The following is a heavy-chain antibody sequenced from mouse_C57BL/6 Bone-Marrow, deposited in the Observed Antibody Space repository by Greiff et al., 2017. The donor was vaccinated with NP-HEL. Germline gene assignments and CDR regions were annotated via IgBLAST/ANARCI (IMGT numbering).Heavy chain of an antibody. CDR1: EYEFPSHD. CDR3: ARLYYYGSSYGAMDY. V-gene: IGHV5-2*01. CDR2: INSDGGST. Sequence: EVHLVESGGGLVQPGESLKLSCESNEYEFPSHDMSWVRKTPEKRLELVAAINSDGGSTYYPDTMERRFIISRDNTKKTLYLQMSSLRSEDTALYYCARLYYYGSSYGAMDYWGQGTSVTVSS. J-gene: IGHJ4*01. D-gene: IGHD1-1*01.